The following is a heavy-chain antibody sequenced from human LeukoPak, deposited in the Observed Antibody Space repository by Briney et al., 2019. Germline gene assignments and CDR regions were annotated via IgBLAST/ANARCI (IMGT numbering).Heavy chain of an antibody. CDR1: GYTFTDYY. V-gene: IGHV1-2*06. CDR2: INPNSGGT. CDR3: ARAAYYYDGSGYYLGD. Sequence: ASVKVSCKASGYTFTDYYMHWVRQAPGQGLEWMGRINPNSGGTNYAQKFQARITMTRDTSISTAYMELSRLRSDDTALYYCARAAYYYDGSGYYLGDWGQGTLVTVSS. D-gene: IGHD3-22*01. J-gene: IGHJ4*02.